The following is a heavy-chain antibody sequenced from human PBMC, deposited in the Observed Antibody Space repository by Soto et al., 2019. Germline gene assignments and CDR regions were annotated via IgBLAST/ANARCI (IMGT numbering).Heavy chain of an antibody. D-gene: IGHD2-2*01. J-gene: IGHJ4*02. CDR3: ARGEGYCSSTSCYPGDY. CDR1: VYTFTSYG. CDR2: ISAYNGNT. V-gene: IGHV1-18*04. Sequence: GASVKVSCKASVYTFTSYGISWVRQAPGQGLEWMGWISAYNGNTKYAQKFQGRVTMTTDTSTSTAYMELRSLRSDDTAVYYCARGEGYCSSTSCYPGDYWGQGTLVTVSS.